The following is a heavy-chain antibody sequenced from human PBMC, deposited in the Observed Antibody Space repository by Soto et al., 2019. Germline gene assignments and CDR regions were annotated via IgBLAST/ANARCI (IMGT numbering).Heavy chain of an antibody. J-gene: IGHJ6*02. D-gene: IGHD1-1*01. CDR2: INGSGGTT. CDR1: GFTFSSYA. V-gene: IGHV3-23*01. CDR3: ANDRGTTIDVDGYFHYYGIDV. Sequence: QPGRPPRLSCAASGFTFSSYAMTWVRQAPGQELERVASINGSGGTTNYADSLKGRFTISRDNYKNTAQLQINSPRAEDTAGYYCANDRGTTIDVDGYFHYYGIDVWGQGPTGTVAS.